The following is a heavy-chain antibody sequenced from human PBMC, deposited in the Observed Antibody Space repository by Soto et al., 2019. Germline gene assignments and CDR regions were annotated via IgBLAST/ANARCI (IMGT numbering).Heavy chain of an antibody. V-gene: IGHV1-2*02. CDR1: GYTFTGYY. CDR3: ARDATIAVAGREDS. Sequence: ASVKVSCKASGYTFTGYYMHWVRQAPGQGLEWMGWINPNSGGTNYAQKFQGRVTMTRDTSISTAYMELSRLRSDDTAVYYCARDATIAVAGREDSWGQGTLVTVSS. D-gene: IGHD6-19*01. CDR2: INPNSGGT. J-gene: IGHJ4*02.